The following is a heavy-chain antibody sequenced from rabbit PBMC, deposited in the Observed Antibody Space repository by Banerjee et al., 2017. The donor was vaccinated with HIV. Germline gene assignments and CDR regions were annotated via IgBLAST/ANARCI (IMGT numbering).Heavy chain of an antibody. CDR3: ARGIYKYGFAGYAYATDFNL. J-gene: IGHJ4*01. D-gene: IGHD6-1*01. CDR1: GFSFSASYW. CDR2: IYTTSGNT. Sequence: QSLEESGGDLVKPGASLTLTCTASGFSFSASYWISWVRQAPGKGLEWIACIYTTSGNTWYASWVNGRFTISSDNAQNTVDLQMNSLTAADTATYFCARGIYKYGFAGYAYATDFNLWGPGTLVTVS. V-gene: IGHV1S40*01.